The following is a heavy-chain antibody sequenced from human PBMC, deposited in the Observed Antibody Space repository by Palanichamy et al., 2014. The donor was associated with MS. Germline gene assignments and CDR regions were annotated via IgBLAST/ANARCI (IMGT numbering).Heavy chain of an antibody. Sequence: QMQLQESGPGLVKASETLSLTCTVTGGPISGSIHYWGWIRQPPGKGLEWIGTIHYSGRTFYNPSLQSRVTISIDTSRNQFSLKLSSLTAADTALYHCARQKSSESHPRPLDCWGQGTLVTVSS. D-gene: IGHD3-22*01. V-gene: IGHV4-39*01. CDR1: GGPISGSIHY. CDR3: ARQKSSESHPRPLDC. J-gene: IGHJ4*02. CDR2: IHYSGRT.